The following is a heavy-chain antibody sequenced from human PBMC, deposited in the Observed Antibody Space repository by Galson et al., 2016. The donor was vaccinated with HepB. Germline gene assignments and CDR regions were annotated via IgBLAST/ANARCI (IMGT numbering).Heavy chain of an antibody. Sequence: SLRLSCAASGFTFRAYGMSWVRQAPGKGPEWVSCISSGSSYIYYADSVKGRFTISRDNFKNSLYLQMNSLRAEDTALYYCARVREQQLLDAFDIWGQGTMVTVSS. CDR3: ARVREQQLLDAFDI. D-gene: IGHD6-13*01. V-gene: IGHV3-21*01. CDR1: GFTFRAYG. CDR2: ISSGSSYI. J-gene: IGHJ3*02.